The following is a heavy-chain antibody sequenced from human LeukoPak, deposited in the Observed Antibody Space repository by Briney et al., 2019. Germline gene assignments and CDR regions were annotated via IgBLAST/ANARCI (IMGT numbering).Heavy chain of an antibody. D-gene: IGHD3-22*01. CDR2: IIPILGIA. CDR3: AREEANYYDSSGTTH. J-gene: IGHJ4*02. CDR1: GGTFSSYA. Sequence: SVKVSCKASGGTFSSYAISWVRQAPGQGLEWMGRIIPILGIANYAQKFQGRVTITADKSTSTAYMELSSLRSEDTAVYYCAREEANYYDSSGTTHWGQGTLLTVSS. V-gene: IGHV1-69*04.